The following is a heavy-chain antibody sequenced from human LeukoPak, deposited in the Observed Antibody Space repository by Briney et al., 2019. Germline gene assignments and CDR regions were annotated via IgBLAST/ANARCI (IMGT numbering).Heavy chain of an antibody. CDR3: ARGRDDIGQGSFFL. Sequence: SQTLSLTCTVSGGSISSYYWSWIRQLPGKGLEWIGYIYYSGSTNYNPSLKSRVTISVDPSKNQFSLSLTSVTAADTAVYYCARGRDDIGQGSFFLWGQGTLVTVSS. J-gene: IGHJ4*02. CDR1: GGSISSYY. CDR2: IYYSGST. D-gene: IGHD3-3*02. V-gene: IGHV4-59*01.